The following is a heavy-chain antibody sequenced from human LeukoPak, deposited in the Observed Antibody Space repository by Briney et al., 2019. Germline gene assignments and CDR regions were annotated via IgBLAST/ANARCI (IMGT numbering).Heavy chain of an antibody. CDR1: GYTFTSYG. J-gene: IGHJ5*02. Sequence: ASVKVSCKASGYTFTSYGISWVRQAPGQGLEWMGWISAYNGNTNYAQKLQGRVTMTTDTSTSTAYMELRSLRSDDTAVYYCARHTIFGVVINWFDPWGQGTLVTVSS. CDR3: ARHTIFGVVINWFDP. V-gene: IGHV1-18*01. D-gene: IGHD3-3*01. CDR2: ISAYNGNT.